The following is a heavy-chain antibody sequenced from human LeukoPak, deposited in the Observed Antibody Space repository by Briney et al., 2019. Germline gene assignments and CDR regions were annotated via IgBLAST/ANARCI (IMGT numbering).Heavy chain of an antibody. CDR2: ISYDGSNK. CDR1: GFTFSSYG. Sequence: SGGSLRLSCAASGFTFSSYGMHWVRQAPGKGLEWVAVISYDGSNKYYADSVKGRFTISRDNSKNTLYLQMNSLRAEDTAVYYCARDLGYCSSTSCYAYYYGMDVWGQGTTVTVSS. D-gene: IGHD2-2*01. V-gene: IGHV3-30*19. J-gene: IGHJ6*02. CDR3: ARDLGYCSSTSCYAYYYGMDV.